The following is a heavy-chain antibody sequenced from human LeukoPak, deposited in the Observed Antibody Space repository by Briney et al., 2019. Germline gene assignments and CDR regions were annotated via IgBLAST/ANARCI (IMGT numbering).Heavy chain of an antibody. CDR3: ASGRYYYYLDV. Sequence: PSETLSLTCTVSGGSINSGGYYWSWIRQHPGKRLEWIGYIHYTGSTNYNSSLKSRVTISIDTSKNQFSLELTSVTAADTAVYYCASGRYYYYLDVWGKGTTVTVS. CDR1: GGSINSGGYY. CDR2: IHYTGST. J-gene: IGHJ6*03. D-gene: IGHD3/OR15-3a*01. V-gene: IGHV4-31*03.